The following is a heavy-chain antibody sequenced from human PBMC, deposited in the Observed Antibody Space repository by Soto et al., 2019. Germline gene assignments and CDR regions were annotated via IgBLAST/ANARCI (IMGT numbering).Heavy chain of an antibody. D-gene: IGHD3-22*01. Sequence: EVQLVESGGGLIQPGGSLRLSCAASGFTFSSNDMNWVRQAPGKGLEWVSLIYSGGSTYYADSVKGRFTISRDNSKNTLSLQMSSRRAEDTAVYYCATRPLLPGAPWGQGTMVTVSS. J-gene: IGHJ3*01. V-gene: IGHV3-53*01. CDR2: IYSGGST. CDR3: ATRPLLPGAP. CDR1: GFTFSSND.